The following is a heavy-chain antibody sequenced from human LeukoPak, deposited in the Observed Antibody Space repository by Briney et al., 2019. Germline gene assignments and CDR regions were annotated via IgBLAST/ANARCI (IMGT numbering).Heavy chain of an antibody. CDR3: ARAETDFDAFDI. J-gene: IGHJ3*02. V-gene: IGHV1-69*10. Sequence: SVKVSCKASGGTFSSYAISWVRQAPGQGLEWMGGIIPIFGIANYAQKFQGRVTITADKSTSTAYMELSSLRSEDTAVYYCARAETDFDAFDIWGQGTMVTVSS. CDR2: IIPIFGIA. CDR1: GGTFSSYA.